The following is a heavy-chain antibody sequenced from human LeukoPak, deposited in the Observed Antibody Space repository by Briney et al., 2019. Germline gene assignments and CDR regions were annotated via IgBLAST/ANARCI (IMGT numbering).Heavy chain of an antibody. D-gene: IGHD5-18*01. J-gene: IGHJ5*02. CDR2: INHSGST. V-gene: IGHV4-39*07. CDR1: GGSISSGGYY. CDR3: ARGGSYNTAMVRNWFDP. Sequence: SETLSLTCTVSGGSISSGGYYWSWIRQHPGKGLEWIGEINHSGSTNYNPSLKSRVTISVDTSKNQFSLKLSSVTAADTAVYYCARGGSYNTAMVRNWFDPWGQGTLVTVSS.